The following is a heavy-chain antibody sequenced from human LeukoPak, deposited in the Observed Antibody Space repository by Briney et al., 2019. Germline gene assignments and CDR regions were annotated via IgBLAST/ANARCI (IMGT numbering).Heavy chain of an antibody. CDR3: ATTLWIGEGFQH. V-gene: IGHV4-4*07. Sequence: SETLSLTCTVSGGPLSHHYWSWIRQPAGKGLEWLGQIYATTGNTNYNPSLNRRITTSIDTSRNQISLTLSSVTAADTAIYYCATTLWIGEGFQHWGQGTLLTVSS. D-gene: IGHD3-10*01. J-gene: IGHJ1*01. CDR2: IYATTGNT. CDR1: GGPLSHHY.